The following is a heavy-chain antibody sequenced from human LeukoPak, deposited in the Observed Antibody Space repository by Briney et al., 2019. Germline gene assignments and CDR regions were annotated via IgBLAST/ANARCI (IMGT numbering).Heavy chain of an antibody. Sequence: SETLSLTCTVSGGSISSGDYYWSWIRQPPGKGLEWIGYIYYSGSTNYNPSLKSRVTISVDTSKNQFSLKLSSVTAADTAVYYCARGVTGTTLDFDYWGQGTLVTVSS. D-gene: IGHD1-7*01. CDR1: GGSISSGDYY. V-gene: IGHV4-61*08. CDR3: ARGVTGTTLDFDY. J-gene: IGHJ4*02. CDR2: IYYSGST.